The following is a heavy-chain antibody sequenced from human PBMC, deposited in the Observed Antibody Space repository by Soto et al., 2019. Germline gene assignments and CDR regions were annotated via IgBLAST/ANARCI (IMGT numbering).Heavy chain of an antibody. Sequence: GGSLRLSCAASGFTFSSYWMSWVRQAPGKGLEWVANIKQDGSEKYYVDSVKGRFTISRDNAKNSLYLQMNSLRAEDTAVYYCARIGYSSSWYVYRYYYYGMDVWGQGTTVTVSS. V-gene: IGHV3-7*01. CDR2: IKQDGSEK. CDR1: GFTFSSYW. J-gene: IGHJ6*02. D-gene: IGHD6-13*01. CDR3: ARIGYSSSWYVYRYYYYGMDV.